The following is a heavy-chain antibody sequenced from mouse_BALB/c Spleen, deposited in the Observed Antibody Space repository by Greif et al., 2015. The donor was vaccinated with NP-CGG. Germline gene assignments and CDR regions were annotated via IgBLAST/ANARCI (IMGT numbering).Heavy chain of an antibody. J-gene: IGHJ3*01. CDR3: ARDHPSTMITTPGWFAY. CDR1: GFTFSDYY. D-gene: IGHD2-4*01. Sequence: VQLKESGGGLVKPGGSLKLSCAASGFTFSDYYMYWVRQTPEKRLEWVATISDGGSHTYYPDSVKGRFTISRDDAKNNLYLQMSSLKSEDTAMYYCARDHPSTMITTPGWFAYWGQGTLVTVSA. V-gene: IGHV5-4*02. CDR2: ISDGGSHT.